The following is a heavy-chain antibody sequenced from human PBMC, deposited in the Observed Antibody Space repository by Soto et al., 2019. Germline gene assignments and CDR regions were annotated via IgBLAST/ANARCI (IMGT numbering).Heavy chain of an antibody. V-gene: IGHV1-2*04. D-gene: IGHD6-19*01. Sequence: ASVKVSCKASGYTFTGYYMHWVRQAPGQGLEWMGWINPNSGGTNYAQKFQGWVTMTRDTSISTAYMELSRLRSDDTAVYYCARDMGVAGNPIYSYSVMDVWGQGTTVTVSS. CDR3: ARDMGVAGNPIYSYSVMDV. J-gene: IGHJ6*02. CDR1: GYTFTGYY. CDR2: INPNSGGT.